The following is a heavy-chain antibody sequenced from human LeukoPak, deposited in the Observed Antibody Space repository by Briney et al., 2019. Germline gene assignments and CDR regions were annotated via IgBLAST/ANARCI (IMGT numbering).Heavy chain of an antibody. V-gene: IGHV3-48*03. CDR2: ISSSGSTI. CDR1: GFTFSSYE. Sequence: GGSLRLSCAASGFTFSSYEMNWVRQAPGKGLEWVSYISSSGSTIYYADSVKGRFTISRDNAKNSLYLQMNSLRAEDTALYYCARATYYYDSSGYGGPPDYYYYMDVWGKGTTVTVSS. J-gene: IGHJ6*03. D-gene: IGHD3-22*01. CDR3: ARATYYYDSSGYGGPPDYYYYMDV.